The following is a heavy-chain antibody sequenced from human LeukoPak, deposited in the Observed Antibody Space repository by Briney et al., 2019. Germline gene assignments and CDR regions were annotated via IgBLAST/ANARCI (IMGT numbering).Heavy chain of an antibody. Sequence: ASVKVSCKASGYTFTSYGISWVRQAPGQGLEWMGWISAYNGNTNYAQKLKGRVTMTTDTSTSTAYMELRSLRSDDTAVYYCARDNYDISTGYYSDYWGQGTLVTVSS. V-gene: IGHV1-18*01. D-gene: IGHD3-9*01. CDR2: ISAYNGNT. CDR1: GYTFTSYG. J-gene: IGHJ4*02. CDR3: ARDNYDISTGYYSDY.